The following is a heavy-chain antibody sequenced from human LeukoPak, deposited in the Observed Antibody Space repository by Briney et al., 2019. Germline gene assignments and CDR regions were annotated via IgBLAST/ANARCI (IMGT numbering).Heavy chain of an antibody. D-gene: IGHD2-2*01. CDR2: ISSGSSII. J-gene: IGHJ4*02. CDR3: AVDCSSTSCYLSYLRSP. Sequence: GGSLRLSCAASGFTFSVYSMNWVRQAPGKGLEWVSYISSGSSIIYYADSVKGRFTISRDNAENSLYLQMNSLRDEDTAVYYCAVDCSSTSCYLSYLRSPWGQGTLVTVSS. CDR1: GFTFSVYS. V-gene: IGHV3-48*02.